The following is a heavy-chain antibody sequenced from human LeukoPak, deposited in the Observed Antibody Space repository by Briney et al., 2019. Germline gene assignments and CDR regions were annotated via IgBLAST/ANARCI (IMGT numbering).Heavy chain of an antibody. V-gene: IGHV4-34*01. Sequence: SETLSLTCAFCGGSFSGYYWSWIRQPPGRGLEGIGEINHSGSTNYNPSLKSRVTISVDTSKNQFSLQLSSVTAADTAVYYCARGSSSSLDYFDYWGQGTLVTVSS. D-gene: IGHD6-13*01. CDR3: ARGSSSSLDYFDY. CDR1: GGSFSGYY. CDR2: INHSGST. J-gene: IGHJ4*02.